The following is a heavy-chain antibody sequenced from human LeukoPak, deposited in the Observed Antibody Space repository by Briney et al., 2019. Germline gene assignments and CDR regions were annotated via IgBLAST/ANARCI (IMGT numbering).Heavy chain of an antibody. Sequence: GGSLRLSCAASGFTFSSYWMSWVRQAPGKGLEWVANINQDGSGKYYADSVKGRFTISRDNSKNTLYLQMNSLTPDDTAVYYCAKDLTTVTSRGDYWGQGSLVTVSS. CDR1: GFTFSSYW. J-gene: IGHJ4*02. CDR2: INQDGSGK. D-gene: IGHD4-17*01. CDR3: AKDLTTVTSRGDY. V-gene: IGHV3-7*01.